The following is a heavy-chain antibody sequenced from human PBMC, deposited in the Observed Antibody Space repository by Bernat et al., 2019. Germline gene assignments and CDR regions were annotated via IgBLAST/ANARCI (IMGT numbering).Heavy chain of an antibody. CDR1: GGSISSGDYY. V-gene: IGHV4-30-4*01. D-gene: IGHD2-2*01. J-gene: IGHJ6*02. CDR3: AILDLGYCTSTSCYYYYGMDV. CDR2: IYYSGTT. Sequence: QVQLQESGPGLVKPSQTLSLTCTVSGGSISSGDYYWSWIRQPPGKGLEWIGDIYYSGTTYYNPSLKSRLTISVDTSKNQFSLKLSSVTATDTAVYYCAILDLGYCTSTSCYYYYGMDVWGQGTTVTVSS.